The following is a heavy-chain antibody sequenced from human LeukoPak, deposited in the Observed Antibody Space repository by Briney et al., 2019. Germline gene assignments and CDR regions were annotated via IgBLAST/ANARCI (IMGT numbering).Heavy chain of an antibody. Sequence: GGSLRLSCVASGFIVSDNYISWVRQAPGKGLEWVSAFYSDESTYYLDSVKGRFIISRDDSKNTVYLQMNSLRVEDTAIYYCARAMTRVTTFDSWGQGTLVTVSS. D-gene: IGHD4-17*01. CDR1: GFIVSDNY. CDR3: ARAMTRVTTFDS. J-gene: IGHJ4*02. V-gene: IGHV3-53*01. CDR2: FYSDEST.